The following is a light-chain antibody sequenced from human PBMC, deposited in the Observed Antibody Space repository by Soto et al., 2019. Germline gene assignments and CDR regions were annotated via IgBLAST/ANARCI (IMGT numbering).Light chain of an antibody. V-gene: IGKV3-11*01. CDR3: QQRSNWPPRIT. CDR2: DAS. CDR1: QSVSRY. Sequence: IVLTQAPATLSLSPGERATISCRASQSVSRYLACYHQKPGQAPKLLIYDASNRATGIVARFSGSGSGTDFTPTINSLEPEDFAVYYCQQRSNWPPRITFGEGTVVVIK. J-gene: IGKJ5*01.